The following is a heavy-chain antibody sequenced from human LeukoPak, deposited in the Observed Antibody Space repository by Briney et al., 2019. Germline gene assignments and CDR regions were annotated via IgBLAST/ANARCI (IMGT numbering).Heavy chain of an antibody. CDR1: GGSISSYY. CDR2: IYGSGST. V-gene: IGHV4-59*01. D-gene: IGHD6-13*01. J-gene: IGHJ4*02. Sequence: PSETLSLTCTVSGGSISSYYWSWIRQPPGKGLEWIGHIYGSGSTNYNPSLKSRVTISVDTSKNQFSLKLSSVTAADTAVYYCARQQLSQLYYFDNWGQGTLVTVSS. CDR3: ARQQLSQLYYFDN.